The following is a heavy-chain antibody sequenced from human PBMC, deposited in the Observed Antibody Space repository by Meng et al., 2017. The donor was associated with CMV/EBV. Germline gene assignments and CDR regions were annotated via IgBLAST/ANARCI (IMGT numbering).Heavy chain of an antibody. J-gene: IGHJ6*02. CDR3: ARDHCSSTSCYLLYYYYGMDV. CDR1: GFTFSSYS. Sequence: GGSLRLSCAASGFTFSSYSMNWVHQAPGKGLEWVSYISSSSSTIYYADSVKGRFTISRDNAKNSLYLQMNSLRAEDTAVYYCARDHCSSTSCYLLYYYYGMDVWGQGTTVTVSS. V-gene: IGHV3-48*04. CDR2: ISSSSSTI. D-gene: IGHD2-2*01.